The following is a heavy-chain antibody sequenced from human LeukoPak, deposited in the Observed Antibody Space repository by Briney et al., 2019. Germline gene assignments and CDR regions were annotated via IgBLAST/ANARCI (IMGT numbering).Heavy chain of an antibody. CDR1: GFTFSSYA. V-gene: IGHV3-23*01. CDR2: ISGSGGST. J-gene: IGHJ4*02. CDR3: AKSRTVVVTAQFDY. Sequence: GGSLRLSCAASGFTFSSYAMSWVRQAPGKGLEWVSAISGSGGSTYYADSVKGRFTISRDNSKSTLYLQMNSLRAEDTAVYYCAKSRTVVVTAQFDYWGQGTLVTVSS. D-gene: IGHD2-21*02.